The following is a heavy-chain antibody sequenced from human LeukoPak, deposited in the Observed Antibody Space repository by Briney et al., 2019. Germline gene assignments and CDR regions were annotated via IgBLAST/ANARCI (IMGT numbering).Heavy chain of an antibody. CDR1: GGSISSYY. Sequence: PSETLSLTCTVSGGSISSYYWSWIRQPPGKGLEWIGYIYYGGNTNYNPSLKSRVTISIDTSKNQFSLKVISVTAADTAIYYCARESGSYLWRSWLNPWGQGTLVTVSS. J-gene: IGHJ5*02. D-gene: IGHD3-16*01. CDR3: ARESGSYLWRSWLNP. V-gene: IGHV4-59*01. CDR2: IYYGGNT.